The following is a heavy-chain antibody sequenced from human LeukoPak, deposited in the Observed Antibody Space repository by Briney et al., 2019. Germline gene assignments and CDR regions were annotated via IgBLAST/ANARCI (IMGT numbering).Heavy chain of an antibody. J-gene: IGHJ4*02. CDR2: IYTSGRN. Sequence: SETLSLTCTVSGGSISSGSYYWSWIRQPAGQGLEWNVRIYTSGRNNYHPSLRSRVPISVDTSKNQFSLKLSSVTAADRAVYYCESLSRYNWNLPDYWGQGTLVTVSS. CDR1: GGSISSGSYY. D-gene: IGHD1-20*01. CDR3: ESLSRYNWNLPDY. V-gene: IGHV4-61*02.